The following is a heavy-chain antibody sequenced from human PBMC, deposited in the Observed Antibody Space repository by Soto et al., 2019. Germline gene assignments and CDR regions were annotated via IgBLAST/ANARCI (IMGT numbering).Heavy chain of an antibody. CDR3: ARDGEAYCGGDCYPPFDY. CDR2: TWYDGSHK. J-gene: IGHJ4*02. V-gene: IGHV3-33*01. CDR1: GFTFSSYG. Sequence: QVQLVESGGGVVQPGRSLRLSCAASGFTFSSYGIHWVRQAPGKGLEWVAVTWYDGSHKYYADSVKGRFTMSRDNSKNTLYLQMNSLRAEDTAVYYCARDGEAYCGGDCYPPFDYWSQGTLVAVSS. D-gene: IGHD2-21*02.